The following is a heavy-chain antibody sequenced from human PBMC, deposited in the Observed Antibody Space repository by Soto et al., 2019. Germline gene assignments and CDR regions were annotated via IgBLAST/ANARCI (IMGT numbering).Heavy chain of an antibody. CDR1: GYTFTSYG. D-gene: IGHD6-19*01. V-gene: IGHV1-18*01. CDR3: AREFSSGWFSN. Sequence: ASVKVSCKASGYTFTSYGISWVRQAPGQGLEWMGWISAYNGNTNYAQKFQGRVTMTRNTSISTAYMELSSLRSEDTAVFYCAREFSSGWFSNWGQGTLVTVSS. J-gene: IGHJ4*02. CDR2: ISAYNGNT.